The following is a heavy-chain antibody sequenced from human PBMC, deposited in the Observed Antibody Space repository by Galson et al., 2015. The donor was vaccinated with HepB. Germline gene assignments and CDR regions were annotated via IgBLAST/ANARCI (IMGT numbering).Heavy chain of an antibody. CDR1: GFTFSSYS. J-gene: IGHJ3*02. CDR3: ARDGTDGTWNDPLAAFDI. V-gene: IGHV3-21*01. D-gene: IGHD1-1*01. Sequence: SLRLSCAASGFTFSSYSMNWVRQAPGKGLEWVSSISSSSSYIYYADSVKGRFTISRDNAKNSLYLQMNSLRAEDTAVYYCARDGTDGTWNDPLAAFDIWGQGTMVTVSS. CDR2: ISSSSSYI.